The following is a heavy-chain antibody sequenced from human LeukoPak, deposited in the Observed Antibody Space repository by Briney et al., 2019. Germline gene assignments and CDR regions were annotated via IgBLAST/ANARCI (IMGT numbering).Heavy chain of an antibody. Sequence: ASVTVSFTASGYTFTTCDINWVRQAPGQGLEWMGWMNPNNGNTGYAKKFQGRVTITRDTSISTAYMELSSLTSEDTAVYYCARGPLTSGVRYFDYWGQGTLVTVSS. V-gene: IGHV1-8*03. D-gene: IGHD3-3*01. CDR2: MNPNNGNT. CDR1: GYTFTTCD. CDR3: ARGPLTSGVRYFDY. J-gene: IGHJ4*02.